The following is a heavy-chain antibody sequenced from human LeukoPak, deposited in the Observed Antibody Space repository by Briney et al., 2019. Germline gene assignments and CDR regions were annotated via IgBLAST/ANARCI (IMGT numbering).Heavy chain of an antibody. J-gene: IGHJ4*02. V-gene: IGHV3-74*01. D-gene: IGHD2-15*01. Sequence: GGSLRLSCAASGFTFSSYWMHWVRQAPGKGLVWVSRINSDGSSTSYADSVKGRFTISRDNAKNSLYLQMASLRAEDTAVYYCARDVGKAYFDYWGQGTLATVSS. CDR2: INSDGSST. CDR1: GFTFSSYW. CDR3: ARDVGKAYFDY.